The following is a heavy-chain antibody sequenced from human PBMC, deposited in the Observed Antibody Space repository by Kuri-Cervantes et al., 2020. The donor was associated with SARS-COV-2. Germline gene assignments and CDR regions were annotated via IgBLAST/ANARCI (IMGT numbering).Heavy chain of an antibody. V-gene: IGHV4-59*12. Sequence: ESLKISCTASGFTFGDYAMSWVRQAPGKGLEWIGYIYYSGSTNYNPSLKSRVTISVDTSKNQFSLKLSSVTAADTAVYYCARDGGYEQLATGVDYWGQGTLVTVSS. J-gene: IGHJ4*02. CDR3: ARDGGYEQLATGVDY. CDR1: GFTFGDYA. CDR2: IYYSGST. D-gene: IGHD6-13*01.